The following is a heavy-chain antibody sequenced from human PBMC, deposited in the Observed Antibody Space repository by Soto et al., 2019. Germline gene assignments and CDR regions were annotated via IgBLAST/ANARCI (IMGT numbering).Heavy chain of an antibody. CDR1: GFTFSSYA. V-gene: IGHV3-23*01. D-gene: IGHD2-2*01. CDR3: AKGLVVPAASRQMGFDY. J-gene: IGHJ4*02. CDR2: ISGSGGST. Sequence: PVGSLRLSCAASGFTFSSYAMSWVRQAPGKGLEWVSAISGSGGSTYYADSVKGRFTISRDNSKNTLYLQRNSLRAEDTAVYYCAKGLVVPAASRQMGFDYWGQGTLVTVSS.